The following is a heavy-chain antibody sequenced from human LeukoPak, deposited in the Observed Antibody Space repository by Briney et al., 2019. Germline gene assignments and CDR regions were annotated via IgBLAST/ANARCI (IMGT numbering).Heavy chain of an antibody. Sequence: GASVKVSCKASGYTFTSYGISWVRQAPGQGLEWRGWISAYNGNTNYAQKLQGRVTMTTDTSTSTAYMELRSLRSDDTAVYYCVRKSRYSGSYLGVDYWGQGTLVTVST. CDR2: ISAYNGNT. J-gene: IGHJ4*02. CDR3: VRKSRYSGSYLGVDY. V-gene: IGHV1-18*01. CDR1: GYTFTSYG. D-gene: IGHD1-26*01.